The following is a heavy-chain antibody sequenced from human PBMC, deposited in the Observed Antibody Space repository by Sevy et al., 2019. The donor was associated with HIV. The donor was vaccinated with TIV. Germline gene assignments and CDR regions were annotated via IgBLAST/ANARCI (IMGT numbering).Heavy chain of an antibody. CDR3: AGGVRFLEWFPDAFDI. D-gene: IGHD3-3*01. V-gene: IGHV3-30-3*01. CDR1: GFTFSSYA. J-gene: IGHJ3*02. Sequence: GGSLRLSCAASGFTFSSYAMHWVRQAPGNGLEWVAVISYDGSNKYYADSVKGRFTISRDNSKNTLYLQMNSLRAEDTAVYYCAGGVRFLEWFPDAFDISGQGTLVTVSS. CDR2: ISYDGSNK.